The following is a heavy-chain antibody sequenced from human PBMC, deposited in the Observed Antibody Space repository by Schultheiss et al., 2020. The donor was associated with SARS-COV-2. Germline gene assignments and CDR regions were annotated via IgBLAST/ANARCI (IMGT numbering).Heavy chain of an antibody. CDR2: IYYSGST. CDR1: GGSISSGGYY. V-gene: IGHV4-31*03. Sequence: SQTLSLTCTVSGGSISSGGYYWSWIRQHPGKGLEWIGYIYYSGSTNYNPSLKSRVTISVDKSKNQFSLKLSSVTAADTAVYYCARQSLGFGVVIINFDYWGQGTTVTVSS. J-gene: IGHJ4*03. D-gene: IGHD3-3*01. CDR3: ARQSLGFGVVIINFDY.